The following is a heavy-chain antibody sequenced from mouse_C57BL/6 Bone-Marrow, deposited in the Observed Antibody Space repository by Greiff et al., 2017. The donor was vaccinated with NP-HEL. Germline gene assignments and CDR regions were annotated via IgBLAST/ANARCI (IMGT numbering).Heavy chain of an antibody. CDR1: GFTFSSYA. CDR3: ARDRDYYGSAWFAY. CDR2: ISDGGSYT. J-gene: IGHJ3*01. V-gene: IGHV5-4*01. D-gene: IGHD1-1*01. Sequence: EVHLVESGGGLVKPGGSLKLSCAASGFTFSSYAMSWVRQTPEKRLEWVATISDGGSYTYYPDNVKGRFTISRDNAKNTLYLQMSHLKSEDTAMYYCARDRDYYGSAWFAYWGQGTLVTVSA.